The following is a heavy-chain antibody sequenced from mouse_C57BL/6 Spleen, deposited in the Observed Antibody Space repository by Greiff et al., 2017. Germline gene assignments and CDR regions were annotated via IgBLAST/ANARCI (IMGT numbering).Heavy chain of an antibody. CDR2: INPGSGGT. J-gene: IGHJ2*01. D-gene: IGHD4-1*01. CDR1: GYAFTNYL. V-gene: IGHV1-54*01. Sequence: VMLVESGAELVRPGTSVKVSCKASGYAFTNYLIEWVKQRPGQGLEWIGVINPGSGGTNYNEKFKGKATLTADKSSSTAYMQLSSLTSEDSAVYFCARSSGTNYFDYWGQGTTLTVSS. CDR3: ARSSGTNYFDY.